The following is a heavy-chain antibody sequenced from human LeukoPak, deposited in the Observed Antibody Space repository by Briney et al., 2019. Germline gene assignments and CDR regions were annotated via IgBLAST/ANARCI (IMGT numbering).Heavy chain of an antibody. J-gene: IGHJ4*02. D-gene: IGHD3-9*01. CDR1: GGTFSSYG. Sequence: SVKVACKASGGTFSSYGISWVRQAPGQGIEWMGGIIPMFGTANYAQKFQGRLPINAAESTSTAYMELSSLRSEDTAVYYCARVDAYYDILTGYPIWGQGTLVTVSS. V-gene: IGHV1-69*01. CDR2: IIPMFGTA. CDR3: ARVDAYYDILTGYPI.